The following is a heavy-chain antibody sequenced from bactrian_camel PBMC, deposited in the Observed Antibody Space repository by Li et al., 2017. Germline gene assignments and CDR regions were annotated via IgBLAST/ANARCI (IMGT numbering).Heavy chain of an antibody. J-gene: IGHJ4*01. CDR2: IATGSGNT. CDR1: GYPYNGYC. CDR3: AARGPYCYTKLSVRDFTY. Sequence: HVQLVESGGGSVQAGGSLRLSCVATGYPYNGYCVGWFRQGPGKEREGVARIATGSGNTYYADSVKGRFTISQDNAKNTVYLQMNSLKPEDTAMYYCAARGPYCYTKLSVRDFTYWGQGTQVTVSS. V-gene: IGHV3S63*01. D-gene: IGHD2*01.